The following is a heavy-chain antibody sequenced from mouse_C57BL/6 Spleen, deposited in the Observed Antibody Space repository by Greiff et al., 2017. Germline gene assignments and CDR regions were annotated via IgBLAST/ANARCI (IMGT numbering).Heavy chain of an antibody. CDR2: IRNKANGYTT. CDR3: ARYDDYEVYFDY. CDR1: GFTFTDYY. Sequence: EVQGVESGGGLVQPGGSLSLSCAASGFTFTDYYMSWVRQPPGKALEWLGFIRNKANGYTTEYSASVKGRFTISRDNSQSILYLQMNALRAEDSATYYCARYDDYEVYFDYWGQGTTLTVSS. V-gene: IGHV7-3*01. J-gene: IGHJ2*01. D-gene: IGHD2-4*01.